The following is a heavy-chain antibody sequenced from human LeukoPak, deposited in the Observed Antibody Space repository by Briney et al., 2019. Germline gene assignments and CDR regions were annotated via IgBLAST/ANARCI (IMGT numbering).Heavy chain of an antibody. Sequence: GGSLRLSCAASGFTFSDHYMDWVRQAPGKGLEWVGRTRNKAHSYTTEYAASVKGRFTISRDDSMNSLYLQMNSLKTEDTAVYYCARVWVDSSGWYPYYFDYWGQGTLVTVSS. CDR1: GFTFSDHY. CDR3: ARVWVDSSGWYPYYFDY. D-gene: IGHD6-19*01. J-gene: IGHJ4*02. V-gene: IGHV3-72*01. CDR2: TRNKAHSYTT.